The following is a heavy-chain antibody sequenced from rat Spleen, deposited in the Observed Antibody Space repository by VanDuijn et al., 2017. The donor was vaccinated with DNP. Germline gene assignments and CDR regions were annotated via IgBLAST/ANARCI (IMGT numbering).Heavy chain of an antibody. Sequence: EVKLVESGGGLVQPGRSLKLSCAASEFTFSSFPMAWVRQAPTKGLEWVATVSSGGGSTYYGDSVKGRFTISRDNAKSTLYLQMNSLRSEDMATYYCARWYNSGYYFDYWGQGVMVTVSS. CDR1: EFTFSSFP. V-gene: IGHV5-46*01. D-gene: IGHD4-3*01. CDR3: ARWYNSGYYFDY. CDR2: VSSGGGST. J-gene: IGHJ2*01.